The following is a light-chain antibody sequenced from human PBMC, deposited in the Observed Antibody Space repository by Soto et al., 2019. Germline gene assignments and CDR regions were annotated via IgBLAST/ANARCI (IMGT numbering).Light chain of an antibody. CDR3: LFYYGGAQPHWV. V-gene: IGLV7-43*01. J-gene: IGLJ2*01. CDR1: TGAVTSGHH. CDR2: STD. Sequence: QTVVTQESSLTVSTGETVTLTCASGTGAVTSGHHPHWLQQKPGQAPRTVIYSTDNKQDWTPARFSGSLLGGKAALTVSGVQPEDEAAYYCLFYYGGAQPHWVFGGGTKLTVL.